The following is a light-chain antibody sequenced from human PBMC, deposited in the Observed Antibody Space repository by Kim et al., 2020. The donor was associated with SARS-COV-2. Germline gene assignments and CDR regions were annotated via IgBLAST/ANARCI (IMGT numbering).Light chain of an antibody. CDR1: SSDFGPYYY. CDR2: DVT. CDR3: TSYAGNNIWV. Sequence: QSALTQPPSASGSPGQSVTISCTGTSSDFGPYYYVSWYQQHPGKAPKLLIYDVTKRPSWVPDRFSGSKSGNTASLTVSGLQADDEADYFCTSYAGNNIWVFGGGTQLTVL. J-gene: IGLJ3*02. V-gene: IGLV2-8*01.